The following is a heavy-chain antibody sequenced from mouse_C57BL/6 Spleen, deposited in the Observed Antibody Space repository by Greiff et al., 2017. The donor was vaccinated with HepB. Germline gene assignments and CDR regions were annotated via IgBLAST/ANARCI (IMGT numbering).Heavy chain of an antibody. D-gene: IGHD2-4*01. J-gene: IGHJ2*01. CDR2: IDPETGGT. V-gene: IGHV1-15*01. Sequence: VQLQQSGAELVRPGASVTLSCKASGYTFTDYEMHWVKQTPVHGLEWIGAIDPETGGTAYNQKFKGKAILTAGKSSSTAYMELRSLTSEDSAVYYCTRWGLRRSFDYWGQGTTLTVSS. CDR1: GYTFTDYE. CDR3: TRWGLRRSFDY.